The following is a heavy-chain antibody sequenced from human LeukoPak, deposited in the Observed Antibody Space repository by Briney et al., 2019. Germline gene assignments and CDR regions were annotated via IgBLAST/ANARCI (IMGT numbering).Heavy chain of an antibody. V-gene: IGHV4-59*01. CDR3: ASGYRKYYYYYYMDV. Sequence: SETLSLTCTVSGGSISSYYWSWIRQPPGKGLEWIGYIYYSGSTNYNPSLKSRVTISVDTSKNQFSLKLSSVTAADTAVYYCASGYRKYYYYYYMDVWGKGTTVTVSS. CDR2: IYYSGST. J-gene: IGHJ6*03. D-gene: IGHD1-14*01. CDR1: GGSISSYY.